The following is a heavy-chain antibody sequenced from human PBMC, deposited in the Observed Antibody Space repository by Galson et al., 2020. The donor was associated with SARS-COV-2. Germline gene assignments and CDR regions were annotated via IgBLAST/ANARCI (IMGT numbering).Heavy chain of an antibody. J-gene: IGHJ5*02. CDR1: GGSISSGAYY. CDR2: IYYSGST. V-gene: IGHV4-30-4*01. Sequence: ETSETLSLTCTVSGGSISSGAYYWSWIRQPPGKGLEWIGYIYYSGSTYYNPSLKSRVTISVDTSKNQFSLKLSSVTAADTAVYYCARAKRITIFGVVNWFDPWGQGTLVTVSS. CDR3: ARAKRITIFGVVNWFDP. D-gene: IGHD3-3*01.